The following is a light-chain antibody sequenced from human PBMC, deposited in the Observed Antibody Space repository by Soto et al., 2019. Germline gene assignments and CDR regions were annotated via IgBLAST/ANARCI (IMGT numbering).Light chain of an antibody. J-gene: IGLJ3*02. Sequence: QSALTQPASVSGSPGQSITISCTGTSSDVGGYNYVSWYQQHPGKAPKVMIYEVSNRPSGVSNRFSGSKSGNTASLTISGLQAEDEADYYCSSYTSSSTRVFGGGTMLTVL. V-gene: IGLV2-14*01. CDR2: EVS. CDR1: SSDVGGYNY. CDR3: SSYTSSSTRV.